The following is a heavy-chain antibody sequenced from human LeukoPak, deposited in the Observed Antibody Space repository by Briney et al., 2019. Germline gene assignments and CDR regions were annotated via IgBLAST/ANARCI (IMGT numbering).Heavy chain of an antibody. Sequence: GASVKVSCKASGGTFSSYAISWVRQAPGQGLEWMGGIIPILGTANYAQKFQGRVTITADESTSTAYMELSSLRSEDTAVYYCARPLEDYYDSSGYLYFDYWGQGTLVTVSS. CDR1: GGTFSSYA. CDR2: IIPILGTA. D-gene: IGHD3-22*01. CDR3: ARPLEDYYDSSGYLYFDY. V-gene: IGHV1-69*13. J-gene: IGHJ4*02.